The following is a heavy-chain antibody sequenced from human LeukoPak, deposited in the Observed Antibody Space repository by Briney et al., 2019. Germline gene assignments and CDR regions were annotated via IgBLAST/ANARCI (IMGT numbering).Heavy chain of an antibody. CDR3: ARDLSTAAGTKDFDY. Sequence: GGSLRLSCAASGFTFSSYEMNWVRQAPGKGLEWVSYISSSGSTIYYADSVKGRFTISRDNAKNSLYLQMNSLRAEDTAVYYCARDLSTAAGTKDFDYWGQGTLVTVSS. V-gene: IGHV3-48*03. J-gene: IGHJ4*02. CDR2: ISSSGSTI. D-gene: IGHD6-13*01. CDR1: GFTFSSYE.